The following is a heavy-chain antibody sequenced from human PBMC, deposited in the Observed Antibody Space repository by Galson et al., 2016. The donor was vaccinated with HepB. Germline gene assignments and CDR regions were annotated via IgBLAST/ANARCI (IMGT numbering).Heavy chain of an antibody. CDR3: ARFNYGDYADFFDI. CDR1: GASISGYY. CDR2: VFYSGTT. J-gene: IGHJ3*02. V-gene: IGHV4-59*08. Sequence: SETLSLTCTVSGASISGYYLSWIRQPPGKGLEWMGNVFYSGTTTYNPSLKSRVTISVDTSKNQFSLKLSSVTAADTGIYYCARFNYGDYADFFDIWGQGTRVTVSS. D-gene: IGHD4-17*01.